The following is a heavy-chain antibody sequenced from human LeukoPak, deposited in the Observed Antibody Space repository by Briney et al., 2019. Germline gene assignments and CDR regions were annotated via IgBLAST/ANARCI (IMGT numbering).Heavy chain of an antibody. Sequence: GGSLRLSCAASGFTVSSNYMSWVRQAPGKGLEWVSAISGSGGSTSYADSVKGRFTISRDNSKNTLYLQMNSLIAEDTAVYYCAKGALALPRFDYWGQGTLVTVSS. CDR1: GFTVSSNY. J-gene: IGHJ4*02. V-gene: IGHV3-23*01. D-gene: IGHD3-16*01. CDR2: ISGSGGST. CDR3: AKGALALPRFDY.